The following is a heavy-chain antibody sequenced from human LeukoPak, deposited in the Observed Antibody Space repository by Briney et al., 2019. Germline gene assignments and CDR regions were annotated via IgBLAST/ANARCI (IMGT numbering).Heavy chain of an antibody. CDR3: ARDHDILTGYCDY. Sequence: GASVKVSCKASGYTFTGYYIHWVRQAPGQGLEWMGWINPNSGGTNYAQKFQGRVTMTRDTSISTAYMELSRLRSDDTAVYYCARDHDILTGYCDYWGQGTLVTVSS. D-gene: IGHD3-9*01. CDR2: INPNSGGT. V-gene: IGHV1-2*02. CDR1: GYTFTGYY. J-gene: IGHJ4*02.